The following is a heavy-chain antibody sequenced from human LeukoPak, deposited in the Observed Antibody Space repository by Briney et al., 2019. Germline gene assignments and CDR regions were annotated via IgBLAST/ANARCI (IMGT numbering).Heavy chain of an antibody. Sequence: ASVKVSCKASGYTFTSYDINLVRQATGRGLEWMGWMNPNSGNTGYAQKFQGRVTMTRNTSISTAYMELSSLRSEDTAVYYCARGRYGSSTTCYNYWGHGTLVTVSS. V-gene: IGHV1-8*01. CDR2: MNPNSGNT. D-gene: IGHD2-2*02. CDR1: GYTFTSYD. CDR3: ARGRYGSSTTCYNY. J-gene: IGHJ4*01.